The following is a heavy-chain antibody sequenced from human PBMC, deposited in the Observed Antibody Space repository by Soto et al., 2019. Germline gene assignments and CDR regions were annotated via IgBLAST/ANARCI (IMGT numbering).Heavy chain of an antibody. J-gene: IGHJ4*02. CDR3: TTPGVVRGVLFDY. CDR2: ISGSGRRT. D-gene: IGHD3-10*01. V-gene: IGHV3-23*01. Sequence: EVQLLESGGALAQPGGSLRLSCAASGFTFNSYAMNWVRQAPGKGLEWVSGISGSGRRTLYADSVKGRFTISRDDSKNTLYLQMNSLKTEDTAVYYCTTPGVVRGVLFDYWGQGTLVTVSS. CDR1: GFTFNSYA.